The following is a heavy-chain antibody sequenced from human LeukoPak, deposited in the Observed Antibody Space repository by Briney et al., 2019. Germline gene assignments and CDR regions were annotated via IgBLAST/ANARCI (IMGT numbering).Heavy chain of an antibody. CDR1: GGSISSSSYY. CDR3: ASLPGNFDY. J-gene: IGHJ4*02. Sequence: SETLSLTCTVSGGSISSSSYYWGWIRQPPGKGLEWIGSIYYSGSTYYNPSLKSRVTISVDTSKNQFSLKLSSVTAADTAVYYCASLPGNFDYWGQGTLVTVSS. CDR2: IYYSGST. V-gene: IGHV4-39*01.